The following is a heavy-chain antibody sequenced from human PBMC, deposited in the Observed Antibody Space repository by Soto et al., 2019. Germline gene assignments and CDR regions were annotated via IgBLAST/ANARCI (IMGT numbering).Heavy chain of an antibody. D-gene: IGHD2-21*02. Sequence: PGGSLRLSCAASGFTFSSYGFHWVRQAPGKGLEWVAVISYDGKKKYYSDSVKGRFTISRDNSKNTVYVQMNSVRTEDTAVYYCARDPLSYCGGDCPPGDVWGQGTTVTVSS. V-gene: IGHV3-30*03. CDR2: ISYDGKKK. CDR3: ARDPLSYCGGDCPPGDV. J-gene: IGHJ6*02. CDR1: GFTFSSYG.